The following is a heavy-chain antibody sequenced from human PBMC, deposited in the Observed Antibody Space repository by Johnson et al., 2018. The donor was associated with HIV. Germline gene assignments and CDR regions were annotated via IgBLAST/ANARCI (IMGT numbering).Heavy chain of an antibody. CDR1: GFTFSSYD. D-gene: IGHD6-13*01. Sequence: MLLVESGGGLVQPGGSLRLSCAASGFTFSSYDMHGVRQATGKGLEAVSPIGPAADTYYPGSVKGRFTFSRENAKSSLYLQMNSLIAGDTAVYYCAKDQWSSSWTNDAFDFWGQGTMVTVSS. CDR3: AKDQWSSSWTNDAFDF. CDR2: IGPAADT. V-gene: IGHV3-13*01. J-gene: IGHJ3*01.